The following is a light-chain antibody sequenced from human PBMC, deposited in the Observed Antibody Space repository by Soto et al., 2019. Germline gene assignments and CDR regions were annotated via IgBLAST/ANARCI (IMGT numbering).Light chain of an antibody. CDR3: QQRSNWPPWT. Sequence: ELLLTQSPATLSLSPGEIATLSCRASQSITDFLAWYQQKPGQAPRLLIYDASNRATGIPARFSGSGSGTDFTLTISSLEPEDFAVYYCQQRSNWPPWTFGQGTKVDI. J-gene: IGKJ1*01. CDR2: DAS. CDR1: QSITDF. V-gene: IGKV3-11*01.